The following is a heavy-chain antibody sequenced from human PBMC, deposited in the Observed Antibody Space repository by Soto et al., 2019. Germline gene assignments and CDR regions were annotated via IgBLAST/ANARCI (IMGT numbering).Heavy chain of an antibody. CDR2: INTGNDNT. J-gene: IGHJ4*02. CDR1: GYTFTSYP. Sequence: GASVKVSCKASGYTFTSYPMHWVRQAPGQRLEWMGWINTGNDNTKYSQKFQGRVTINRDTSASTVYMELSSLRSEDTAVYYCAKYSSGWSFAYWGQGTLVTVSS. CDR3: AKYSSGWSFAY. V-gene: IGHV1-3*04. D-gene: IGHD6-19*01.